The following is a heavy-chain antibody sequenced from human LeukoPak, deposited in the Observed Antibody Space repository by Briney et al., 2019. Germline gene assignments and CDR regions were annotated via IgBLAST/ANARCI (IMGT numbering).Heavy chain of an antibody. Sequence: TSETLSLTCTVSGXSISSYYGSWIRQPPGKGLEWIGYIYYSGSTNYNPSLKSRVTISVDTSKNQFSLKLSSVTAADTAVYYCARFWDYDILTGYFDYWGQGTLVTVSS. CDR3: ARFWDYDILTGYFDY. V-gene: IGHV4-59*01. J-gene: IGHJ4*02. CDR1: GXSISSYY. CDR2: IYYSGST. D-gene: IGHD3-9*01.